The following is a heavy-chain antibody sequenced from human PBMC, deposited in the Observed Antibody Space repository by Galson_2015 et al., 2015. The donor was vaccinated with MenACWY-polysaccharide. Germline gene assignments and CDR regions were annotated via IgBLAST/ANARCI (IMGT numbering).Heavy chain of an antibody. D-gene: IGHD6-19*01. J-gene: IGHJ4*02. CDR3: VKARETSGWNRGPGY. CDR2: ISIDGRNT. V-gene: IGHV3-23*01. CDR1: GFTFSAYT. Sequence: SLRLSCAASGFTFSAYTMSWIRQAPGKGLEWVTVISIDGRNTYYADPVKGRFTISRDNSKNTLFLQMNGLTAEDTAVYYCVKARETSGWNRGPGYWGQGTLVTVSS.